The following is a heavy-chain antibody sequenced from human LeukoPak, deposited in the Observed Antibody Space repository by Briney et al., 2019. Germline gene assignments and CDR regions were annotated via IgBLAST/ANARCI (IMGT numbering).Heavy chain of an antibody. CDR2: ISYDGSNK. J-gene: IGHJ3*02. Sequence: PGRSLRLSCAASGFTFSSYAMHWVRQAPGKGLEWVAVISYDGSNKYYADSVKGRFTISRDNSKNTLYLQMNSLRAEDTAVYYCARGGVVVITSDAFDIWGQGTMVTVSS. CDR1: GFTFSSYA. CDR3: ARGGVVVITSDAFDI. V-gene: IGHV3-30-3*01. D-gene: IGHD3-22*01.